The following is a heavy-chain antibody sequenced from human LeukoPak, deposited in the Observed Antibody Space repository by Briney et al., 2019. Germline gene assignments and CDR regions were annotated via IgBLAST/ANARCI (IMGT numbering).Heavy chain of an antibody. D-gene: IGHD5-18*01. J-gene: IGHJ4*02. V-gene: IGHV3-21*01. CDR2: ISVTSTYI. CDR3: ASLGYSLDY. Sequence: GGSLRLSCAASGLTFTSYTMNWVRQAPGKGLQCVSSISVTSTYIHYADSVKGRFTISRDNAKNSLYLQMNSLRAEDTAVYYCASLGYSLDYWGQGTLVTVSS. CDR1: GLTFTSYT.